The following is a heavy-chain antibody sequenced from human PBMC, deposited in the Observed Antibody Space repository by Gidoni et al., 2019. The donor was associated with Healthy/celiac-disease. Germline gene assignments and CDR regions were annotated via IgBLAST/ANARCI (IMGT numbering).Heavy chain of an antibody. Sequence: QAQLQQWGAGLLKPSQTLSLTCSVYGGSFSGYYWSWIRQPPGKGLEWIGEIKHSGRTNYNPYLKSRVTISVDTSKNQFSLKLSSVTAADTAVYYCAREAEVGEGAQFWGQGTLVTVSS. D-gene: IGHD2-21*01. J-gene: IGHJ4*02. CDR3: AREAEVGEGAQF. V-gene: IGHV4-34*01. CDR2: IKHSGRT. CDR1: GGSFSGYY.